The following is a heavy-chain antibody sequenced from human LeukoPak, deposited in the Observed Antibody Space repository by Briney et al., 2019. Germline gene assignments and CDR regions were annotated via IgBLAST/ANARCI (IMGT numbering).Heavy chain of an antibody. V-gene: IGHV4-59*08. CDR2: IYYSGST. D-gene: IGHD3-22*01. J-gene: IGHJ2*01. CDR1: GGSISSYY. Sequence: SGTLSLTCTVSGGSISSYYWSWIRQPPGKGLEWIGYIYYSGSTNYNPSLKSRVTISVDTSKNQFSLKVSSVTAADTAVYYCARRNYYDSSVVYFDLWGRGTLVTVSS. CDR3: ARRNYYDSSVVYFDL.